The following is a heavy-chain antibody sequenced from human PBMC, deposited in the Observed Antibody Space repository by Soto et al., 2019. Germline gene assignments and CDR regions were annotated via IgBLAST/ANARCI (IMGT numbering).Heavy chain of an antibody. Sequence: QLQLQESGPGLVKPSETLSLTCTVSGGSISSSSYYWGWIRQPPGKGLERIGSIYYSGSTYYNPSLKSRATISVDTSKNQFSLQLSSVTAADTAVYYCARHCVVVPAARYPYYFDYWGQGTLVTVSS. D-gene: IGHD2-2*01. CDR1: GGSISSSSYY. CDR3: ARHCVVVPAARYPYYFDY. CDR2: IYYSGST. J-gene: IGHJ4*02. V-gene: IGHV4-39*01.